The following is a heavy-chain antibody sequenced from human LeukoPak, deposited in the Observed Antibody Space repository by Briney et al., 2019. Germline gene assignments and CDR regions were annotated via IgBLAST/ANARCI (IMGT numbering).Heavy chain of an antibody. Sequence: SETLSLTCTVSGGSINSSSYYWGWIRQPPGKGLQWIGSIYYSGSTYYNPSLKSRVPISLDTSKNQFSLKLSSVTAADTAVYYCARVYGSGSYYNGYYYYYMDVWGKGTTVTISS. CDR1: GGSINSSSYY. V-gene: IGHV4-39*01. D-gene: IGHD3-10*01. J-gene: IGHJ6*03. CDR3: ARVYGSGSYYNGYYYYYMDV. CDR2: IYYSGST.